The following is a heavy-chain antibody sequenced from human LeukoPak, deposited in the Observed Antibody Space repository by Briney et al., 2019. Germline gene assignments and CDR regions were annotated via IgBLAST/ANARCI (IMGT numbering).Heavy chain of an antibody. D-gene: IGHD3-10*01. J-gene: IGHJ4*02. V-gene: IGHV4-39*07. CDR1: GGSISSSSYY. CDR3: ARIMVRGVNDY. Sequence: SETLSLTCTVSGGSISSSSYYWGWIRQPPGKGLEWIGSIYYSGSTYYNPSLKSRVTISVDTSKNQFSLKLSSVTAADTAVYYCARIMVRGVNDYWGQGTLVTVSS. CDR2: IYYSGST.